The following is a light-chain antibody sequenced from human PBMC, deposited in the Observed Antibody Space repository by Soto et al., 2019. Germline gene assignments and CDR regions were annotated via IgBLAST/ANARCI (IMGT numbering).Light chain of an antibody. CDR2: EVT. J-gene: IGLJ1*01. Sequence: QSALTQPASVSGSPGQSITISCTGTSSDVGGYNYVSWYQQHPGKAPKLMIYEVTNRPSGVSNRFSGSKSGNTASLTISGLQASAEADYYCSTYTSSSTLYVFGTGTKLTVL. CDR1: SSDVGGYNY. V-gene: IGLV2-14*01. CDR3: STYTSSSTLYV.